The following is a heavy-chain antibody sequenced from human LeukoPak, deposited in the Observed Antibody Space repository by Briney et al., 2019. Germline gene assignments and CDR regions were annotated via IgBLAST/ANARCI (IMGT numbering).Heavy chain of an antibody. CDR2: INTDGSIT. Sequence: PGGSLRLSCAASGFTFSTYLMHWVRQAPGKGLVWVSRINTDGSITTYADSVKGRFTISRDNAKNSLYLQANSLRAEGTAVYYCARGRPLLYSSGWSSDYWGQGALVTVSS. CDR1: GFTFSTYL. CDR3: ARGRPLLYSSGWSSDY. D-gene: IGHD6-19*01. J-gene: IGHJ4*02. V-gene: IGHV3-74*03.